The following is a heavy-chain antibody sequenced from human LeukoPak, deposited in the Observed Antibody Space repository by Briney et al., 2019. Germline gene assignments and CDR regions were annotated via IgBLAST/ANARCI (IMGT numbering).Heavy chain of an antibody. CDR2: ISSSGSTI. Sequence: GGSLRLSCAASGFTFSSYEMNWVRQAPGKGLEWVSYISSSGSTIYYADSVKGRFTISRDNAKNSLYLQVNSLRAEDTAVYYCARARFGGGYEFDYWGQGTLVTVSS. D-gene: IGHD5-12*01. V-gene: IGHV3-48*03. CDR1: GFTFSSYE. J-gene: IGHJ4*02. CDR3: ARARFGGGYEFDY.